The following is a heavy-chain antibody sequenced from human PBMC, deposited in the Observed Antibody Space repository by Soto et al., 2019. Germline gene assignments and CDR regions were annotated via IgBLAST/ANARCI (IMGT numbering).Heavy chain of an antibody. D-gene: IGHD1-26*01. J-gene: IGHJ6*02. CDR3: ARNPVGATKRYYYYGMDV. V-gene: IGHV4-4*02. Sequence: RQPPGKGLERIGEIYHSGSTNYNPSLKSRVTISVDKSKNQFSLKLSSVTAADTAVYYCARNPVGATKRYYYYGMDVWGQGTTVTVSS. CDR2: IYHSGST.